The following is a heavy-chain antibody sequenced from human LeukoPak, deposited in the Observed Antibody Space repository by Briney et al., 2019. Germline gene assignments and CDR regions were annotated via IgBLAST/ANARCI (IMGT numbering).Heavy chain of an antibody. D-gene: IGHD1-1*01. CDR3: AGGNYWTYYYYYMDV. J-gene: IGHJ6*03. Sequence: ASVKVSCKASGYTFTSYDINWVRQATGQGLEWMGWMNPNSGNTGYAQEFQGRVTMTRNTSISTAYMELSSLRSEDTAVYYCAGGNYWTYYYYYMDVWGKGTTVTVSS. V-gene: IGHV1-8*01. CDR2: MNPNSGNT. CDR1: GYTFTSYD.